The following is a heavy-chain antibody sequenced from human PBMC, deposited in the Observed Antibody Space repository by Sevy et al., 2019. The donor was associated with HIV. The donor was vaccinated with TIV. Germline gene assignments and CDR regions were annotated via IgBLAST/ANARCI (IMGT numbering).Heavy chain of an antibody. CDR1: GFTFSGSA. D-gene: IGHD3-3*01. V-gene: IGHV3-73*01. J-gene: IGHJ6*02. CDR2: IRSKANSYAT. Sequence: GGSLRLSCAASGFTFSGSAMHWVRQASGKGLEWVGRIRSKANSYATAYAASGKGRFTISRDDSKNTAYLQMNSLKTEDTAVYYCTRPGSSITIFGVVLYGMDVWGQGTTVTVSS. CDR3: TRPGSSITIFGVVLYGMDV.